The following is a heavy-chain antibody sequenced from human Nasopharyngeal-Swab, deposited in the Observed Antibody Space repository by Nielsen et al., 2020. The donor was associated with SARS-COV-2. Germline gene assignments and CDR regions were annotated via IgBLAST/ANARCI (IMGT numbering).Heavy chain of an antibody. CDR1: GYPFSSYD. CDR2: MNPNSGKS. D-gene: IGHD6-6*01. V-gene: IGHV1-8*01. CDR3: ARDPPGYSSSENWFDP. J-gene: IGHJ5*02. Sequence: ASVKVSCKASGYPFSSYDINWVRQATGQGLEWMGWMNPNSGKSGYAQKFQGRVTMTRDTSIDTAYMELSSLRSEDTAVYYCARDPPGYSSSENWFDPWGQGTLVTVSS.